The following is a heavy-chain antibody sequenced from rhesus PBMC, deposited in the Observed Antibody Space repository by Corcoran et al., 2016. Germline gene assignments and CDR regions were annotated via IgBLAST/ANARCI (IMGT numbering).Heavy chain of an antibody. D-gene: IGHD6S26*01. CDR2: IYPDDSDT. CDR1: GYSFTSSW. Sequence: EVQLVQPGAEGKRPGESLRISGKTSGYSFTSSWISWVRHMPGKGLEWMGCIYPDDSDTRYSPSFQCQVTISADTSISTTYLQWSSLKASDTATYYCAKRDSSGWSFFDYWGQGVLVTVSS. CDR3: AKRDSSGWSFFDY. V-gene: IGHV5S1*01. J-gene: IGHJ4*01.